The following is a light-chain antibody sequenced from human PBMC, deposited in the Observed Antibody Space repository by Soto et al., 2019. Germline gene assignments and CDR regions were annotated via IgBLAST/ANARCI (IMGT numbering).Light chain of an antibody. V-gene: IGLV7-46*01. CDR2: DST. CDR1: TGAVTSGHY. CDR3: LVSYSGARV. J-gene: IGLJ3*02. Sequence: QAVVTQEPSLTVSPGGTVTLTCGSSTGAVTSGHYPYWFQQKPGQAPRTLIYDSTNKHSWTPARFSGSFLGGKAALTLSGTQPEDEAEYYCLVSYSGARVFGGGTKRTVL.